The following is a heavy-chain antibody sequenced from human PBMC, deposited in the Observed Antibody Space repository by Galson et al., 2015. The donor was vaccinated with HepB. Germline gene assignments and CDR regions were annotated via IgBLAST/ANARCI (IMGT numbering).Heavy chain of an antibody. CDR1: GFNFSDHG. V-gene: IGHV3-33*01. CDR3: ARDNDDTSPYCPSFDF. CDR2: IWYDGSNK. D-gene: IGHD3-22*01. J-gene: IGHJ4*02. Sequence: SLRLSCAASGFNFSDHGMHWVHQAPGMGLEWVAVIWYDGSNKYYRDSVKGRFTISRDNSKDMLWLQMSSLRAEDTGVYYCARDNDDTSPYCPSFDFWGQGILVTVSS.